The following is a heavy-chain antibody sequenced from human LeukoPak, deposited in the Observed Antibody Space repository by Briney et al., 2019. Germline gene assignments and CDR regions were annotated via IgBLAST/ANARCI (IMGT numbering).Heavy chain of an antibody. J-gene: IGHJ6*03. D-gene: IGHD5-12*01. Sequence: ASVKVSCKASGYIFTTYGLSWVRQAPGQGLEWLGWISAYDDNIKYAQSLQGRLTLTIDTSTSTAYMELRSLTSDDTAVYYCARDPLSRSGYVGNPYYYMDVWGKGTTVTISS. CDR2: ISAYDDNI. CDR3: ARDPLSRSGYVGNPYYYMDV. V-gene: IGHV1-18*01. CDR1: GYIFTTYG.